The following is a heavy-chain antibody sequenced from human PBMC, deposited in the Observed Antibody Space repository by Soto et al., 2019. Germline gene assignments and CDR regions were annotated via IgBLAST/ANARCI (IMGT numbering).Heavy chain of an antibody. CDR1: GYTFTSHD. CDR2: MNPNSGNT. CDR3: AREPRTGTIDY. J-gene: IGHJ4*02. Sequence: ASVKVSCKASGYTFTSHDINWVRQATGQGLEWMGWMNPNSGNTGYAQKFQGRVTMTRHTSISTAYMELSSLRSEDTAVYYCAREPRTGTIDYWGQGTLVTAPQ. D-gene: IGHD1-1*01. V-gene: IGHV1-8*02.